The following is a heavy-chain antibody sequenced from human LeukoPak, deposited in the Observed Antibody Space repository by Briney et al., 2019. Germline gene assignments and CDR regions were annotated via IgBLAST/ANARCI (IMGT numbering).Heavy chain of an antibody. CDR1: GGSFSGYY. V-gene: IGHV4-59*10. D-gene: IGHD2-2*01. J-gene: IGHJ6*03. CDR2: IYTSGST. Sequence: SETLSLTCAVYGGSFSGYYWSWIRQPPGKGLEWIGRIYTSGSTNYNPSLKSRVTISVDTSKNQFSLKLSSVTAADTAVYYCARPSTGDYMDVWGKGTTVTVSS. CDR3: ARPSTGDYMDV.